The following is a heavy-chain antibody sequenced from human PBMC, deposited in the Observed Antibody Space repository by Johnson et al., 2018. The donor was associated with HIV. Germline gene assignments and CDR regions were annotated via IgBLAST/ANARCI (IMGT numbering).Heavy chain of an antibody. CDR1: GFTFSNYW. CDR2: IKQDGTEK. CDR3: AREAIAAADSNAFDI. Sequence: VQLVESGGSVARPGGSLRLSCAVSGFTFSNYWMNWVRQGPGKGLEWVANIKQDGTEKHYVDSVKGRFTISRDNAKKSLYLQMNSLRAEDTALYYCAREAIAAADSNAFDIWGQGTMVTVSS. D-gene: IGHD6-13*01. J-gene: IGHJ3*02. V-gene: IGHV3-7*05.